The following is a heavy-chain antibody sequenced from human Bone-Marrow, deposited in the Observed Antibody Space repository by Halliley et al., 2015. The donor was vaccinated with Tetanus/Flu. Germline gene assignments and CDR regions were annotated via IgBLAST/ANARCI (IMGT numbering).Heavy chain of an antibody. J-gene: IGHJ4*02. V-gene: IGHV4-59*01. Sequence: RGLEWIGNIHYSESTTHTPSLKSRLSMSLDTPKSQFFLQLSSVTAADTAFYYCARGGGWTPDLWGQGTLVTVSS. CDR2: IHYSEST. CDR3: ARGGGWTPDL. D-gene: IGHD3-16*01.